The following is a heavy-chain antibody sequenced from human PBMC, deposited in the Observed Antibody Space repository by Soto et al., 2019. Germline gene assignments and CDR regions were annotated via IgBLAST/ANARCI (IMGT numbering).Heavy chain of an antibody. J-gene: IGHJ4*02. CDR3: AKDEPYCTNGVCYQFDY. CDR2: ISWNSGSI. D-gene: IGHD2-8*01. V-gene: IGHV3-9*01. Sequence: EVQLVESGGGLVQPGRSLRLSCAASGFTFDDYAMHWVRQAPGKGLEWVSGISWNSGSIGYADSVKGRFTISRDNAKNSLYLQMNSLRAEDTALYYCAKDEPYCTNGVCYQFDYWGQGTLVTVSS. CDR1: GFTFDDYA.